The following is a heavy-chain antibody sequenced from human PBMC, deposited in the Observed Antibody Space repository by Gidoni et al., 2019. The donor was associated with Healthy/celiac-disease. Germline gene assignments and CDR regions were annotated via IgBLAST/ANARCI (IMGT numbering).Heavy chain of an antibody. CDR1: GLTFSSYA. V-gene: IGHV3-23*01. CDR3: AKDIGGSYSPLDYYYGMDV. CDR2: ISGSGGST. J-gene: IGHJ6*02. Sequence: EVQLLESGGGLVQPGGSLRLSSAASGLTFSSYALAWVREAQGKGLELVSAISGSGGSTYYADAVKGRFTLSRDNSKNTLYLQMNSLRAEDTALYYCAKDIGGSYSPLDYYYGMDVWGQGTTVTVSS. D-gene: IGHD2-15*01.